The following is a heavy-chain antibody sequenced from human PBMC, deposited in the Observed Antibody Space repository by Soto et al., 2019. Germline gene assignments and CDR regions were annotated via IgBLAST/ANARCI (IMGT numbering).Heavy chain of an antibody. D-gene: IGHD3-10*01. Sequence: PGGSLRLSCAASGFTFSSYAMHWVRQAPGKGLEWVAVISYDGSNKYYADSVKGRFTISRDNSKNTLYLQMNSLRAEDTAVYYCARPVLLWFGELLFRSLFDPWGQGTLVTVSS. CDR1: GFTFSSYA. J-gene: IGHJ5*02. CDR2: ISYDGSNK. V-gene: IGHV3-30-3*01. CDR3: ARPVLLWFGELLFRSLFDP.